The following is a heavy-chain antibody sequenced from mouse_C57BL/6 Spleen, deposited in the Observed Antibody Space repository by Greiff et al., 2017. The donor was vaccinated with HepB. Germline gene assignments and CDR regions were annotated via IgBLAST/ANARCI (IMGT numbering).Heavy chain of an antibody. CDR2: IYPGSGNT. CDR1: GYTFTDYY. CDR3: ARLGPSPRYYYAMDY. Sequence: VMLVESGAELVRPGASVKLSCKASGYTFTDYYINWVKQRPGQGLEWIARIYPGSGNTYYNEKFKGKATLTAEKSSSTAYMQLSSLTSEDSAVYFCARLGPSPRYYYAMDYWGQGTSVTVSS. J-gene: IGHJ4*01. V-gene: IGHV1-76*01.